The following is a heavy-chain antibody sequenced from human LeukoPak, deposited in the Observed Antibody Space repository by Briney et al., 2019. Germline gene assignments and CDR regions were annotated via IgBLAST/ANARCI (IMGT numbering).Heavy chain of an antibody. D-gene: IGHD2-21*01. J-gene: IGHJ4*02. CDR2: ISYDGSNE. V-gene: IGHV3-30*18. Sequence: GGSLRLFCAASGFTFSTYGMHWVRQAPGKGLEWVAVISYDGSNEYYADSVKGRFTISRDNSKNTLYLQMSSLRAEDTAVYYCAKEFNRGLPDYWGQGTLVTVPS. CDR1: GFTFSTYG. CDR3: AKEFNRGLPDY.